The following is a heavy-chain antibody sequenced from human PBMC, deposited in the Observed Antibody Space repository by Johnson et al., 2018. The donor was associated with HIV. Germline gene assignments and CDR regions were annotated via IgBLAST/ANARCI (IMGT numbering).Heavy chain of an antibody. J-gene: IGHJ3*01. CDR3: ASGDDDGF. D-gene: IGHD5-12*01. V-gene: IGHV3-30*02. CDR1: GFTFSSYG. Sequence: QMQLVESGGGLVQPGGSLRLSCAASGFTFSSYGMHWVRQAPGKGLEWVAFIRYDGSNNYYADSVQGRFTISRDNSKNTLYLQMNSLRAEDTAVYFCASGDDDGFWGQGTKVTVSS. CDR2: IRYDGSNN.